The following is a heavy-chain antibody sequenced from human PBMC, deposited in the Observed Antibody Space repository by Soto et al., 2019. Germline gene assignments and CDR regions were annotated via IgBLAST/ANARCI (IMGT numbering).Heavy chain of an antibody. CDR1: GFTFGDYA. Sequence: GGSLRLSCTASGFTFGDYAMSWFRQAPGKGLEWVGFIRSKAYGGTTEYAASVKGRFTISRDDSKSIAYLQMNSLKTEDTAVYYCTRDPTRSSIWFDPWGQGTLVTVSS. D-gene: IGHD1-26*01. J-gene: IGHJ5*02. V-gene: IGHV3-49*03. CDR3: TRDPTRSSIWFDP. CDR2: IRSKAYGGTT.